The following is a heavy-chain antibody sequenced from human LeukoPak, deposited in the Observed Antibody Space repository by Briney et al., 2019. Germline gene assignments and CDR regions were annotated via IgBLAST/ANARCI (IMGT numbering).Heavy chain of an antibody. Sequence: SVKVSCKASGGSFRKYPISWVRQAPGQGLEWMGGLTQFFRRTNYTQKFQGRHTITTDESSTTAYMELSDLRSDDTAVYYCATSESGRSWDWFAPWGQGTRVTVSS. D-gene: IGHD3-10*01. CDR1: GGSFRKYP. CDR2: LTQFFRRT. CDR3: ATSESGRSWDWFAP. V-gene: IGHV1-69*05. J-gene: IGHJ5*02.